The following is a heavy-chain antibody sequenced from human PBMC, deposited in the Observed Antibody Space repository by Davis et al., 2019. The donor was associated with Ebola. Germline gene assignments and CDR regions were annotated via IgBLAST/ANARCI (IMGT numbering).Heavy chain of an antibody. D-gene: IGHD3-22*01. V-gene: IGHV1-2*02. CDR3: ARIAYGVDSSGYYPWYYFDY. Sequence: ASVKASCKASGYTFTGYYMHWVRQAPGQGLEWMGWINPNSGGTNYAQKFQGRVTMTRDTSISTAYMELSRLRSDDTAVYYCARIAYGVDSSGYYPWYYFDYWGQGTLVTVSS. CDR2: INPNSGGT. J-gene: IGHJ4*02. CDR1: GYTFTGYY.